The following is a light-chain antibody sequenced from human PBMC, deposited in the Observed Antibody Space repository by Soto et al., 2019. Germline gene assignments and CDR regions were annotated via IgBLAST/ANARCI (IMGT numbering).Light chain of an antibody. CDR3: AAWDDSLSGHVV. V-gene: IGLV1-47*02. J-gene: IGLJ2*01. Sequence: QAVVTQPPSASGTPGQRVTISCSGSSSNIGSNYVYWYQQLPGTAPKLLIYSSNQRPSGVPDRFSGSKSGTSASLAISGLRSEDEADYYCAAWDDSLSGHVVFGGGTKLTVL. CDR1: SSNIGSNY. CDR2: SSN.